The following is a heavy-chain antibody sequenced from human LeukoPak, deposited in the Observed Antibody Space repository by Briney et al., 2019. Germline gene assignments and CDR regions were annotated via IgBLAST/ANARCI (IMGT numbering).Heavy chain of an antibody. CDR2: MNPNSGNT. Sequence: GASVEVSCKASGYTFTSYDINWVRQATGQGLEWMGWMNPNSGNTGYAQKFQGRVTMTRNTSISTAYMELSSLRSEDTAVYYCARGRRFLEWLLAYYYYYMDVWGKGTTVTVSS. D-gene: IGHD3-3*01. V-gene: IGHV1-8*01. CDR3: ARGRRFLEWLLAYYYYYMDV. CDR1: GYTFTSYD. J-gene: IGHJ6*03.